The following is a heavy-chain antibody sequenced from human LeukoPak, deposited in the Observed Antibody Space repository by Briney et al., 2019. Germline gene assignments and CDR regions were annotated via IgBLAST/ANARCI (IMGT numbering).Heavy chain of an antibody. CDR2: IIPILGIA. Sequence: GASVKVSCKASGYTFTSYAISWVRQAPGQGLEWMGRIIPILGIANYAQKFQGRVTITADKSTSTAYMELSSLRSEDTAVYYCARDDYDSSGYYPVGAFDIWGQGTMVTVSS. J-gene: IGHJ3*02. CDR3: ARDDYDSSGYYPVGAFDI. D-gene: IGHD3-22*01. CDR1: GYTFTSYA. V-gene: IGHV1-69*04.